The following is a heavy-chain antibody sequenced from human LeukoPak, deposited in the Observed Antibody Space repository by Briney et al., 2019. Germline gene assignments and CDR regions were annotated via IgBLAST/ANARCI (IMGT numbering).Heavy chain of an antibody. CDR1: GGSFSGYY. Sequence: SETLSLTCAVYGGSFSGYYWSWIRQPPGKGLEWIGEINYSGSTNYNPSLKSRVTISVDTSKNQFSLKLSSVTAADTAVYYCAREHDYGDGLVDYWGQGTLVTVSS. V-gene: IGHV4-34*01. D-gene: IGHD4-17*01. CDR3: AREHDYGDGLVDY. CDR2: INYSGST. J-gene: IGHJ4*02.